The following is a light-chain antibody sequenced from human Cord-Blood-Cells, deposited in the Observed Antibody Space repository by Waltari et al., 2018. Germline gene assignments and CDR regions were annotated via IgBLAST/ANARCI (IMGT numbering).Light chain of an antibody. CDR2: DAS. CDR1: QDISNY. J-gene: IGKJ2*03. CDR3: QQYDTVYS. Sequence: DIQMTQSPSSLSASVGDRVTITCQASQDISNYLNWYQQKPGKAPKPLIYDASNLETGVPSRFSGSGSGTDFTFTISSLQPEDIATYYCQQYDTVYSFGQGTKLEIK. V-gene: IGKV1-33*01.